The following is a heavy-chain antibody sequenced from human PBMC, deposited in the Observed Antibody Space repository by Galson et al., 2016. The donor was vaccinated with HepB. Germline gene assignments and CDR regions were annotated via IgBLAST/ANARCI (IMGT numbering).Heavy chain of an antibody. Sequence: QSGAEVKKPGESLKISCKGSGYIFNNFWVAWVRQMPGKGLEWMGIIYPGDSHSRYSPSLQGQVTISADKSINPPYLQWSSLTASDTAVYYCARTHSGGTDYYYYAMDVWGQGTTVTVSS. CDR3: ARTHSGGTDYYYYAMDV. V-gene: IGHV5-51*01. J-gene: IGHJ6*02. CDR2: IYPGDSHS. D-gene: IGHD2-15*01. CDR1: GYIFNNFW.